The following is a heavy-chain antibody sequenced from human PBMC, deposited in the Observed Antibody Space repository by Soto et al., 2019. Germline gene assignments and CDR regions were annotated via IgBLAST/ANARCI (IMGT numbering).Heavy chain of an antibody. CDR1: GYTLTELS. CDR2: FDPEDGET. V-gene: IGHV1-24*01. D-gene: IGHD4-17*01. J-gene: IGHJ3*02. CDR3: ATVRNDYGDYVGAFDI. Sequence: SVEVSCKVSGYTLTELSLHWVRQAPGKGLEWMGGFDPEDGETIYAQKFQGRVTMTEDTSTDTAYMELSSLRSEDTAVYYCATVRNDYGDYVGAFDIWGQGTMVTVSS.